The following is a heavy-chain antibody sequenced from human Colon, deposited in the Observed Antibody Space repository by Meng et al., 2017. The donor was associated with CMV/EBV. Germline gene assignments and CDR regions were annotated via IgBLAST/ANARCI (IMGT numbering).Heavy chain of an antibody. Sequence: GQLGESGGNLVQPGGSLGLSCAASGFTFSSNWMNWVRQAPGKGLVWVSRINGDGSTTNYADSVKGRFTISRDIAKNILYLQMNSLRADDTALYYCARAGGYYDTSGLDYWGQGTLVTVSS. V-gene: IGHV3-74*01. D-gene: IGHD3-22*01. CDR2: INGDGSTT. CDR1: GFTFSSNW. J-gene: IGHJ4*02. CDR3: ARAGGYYDTSGLDY.